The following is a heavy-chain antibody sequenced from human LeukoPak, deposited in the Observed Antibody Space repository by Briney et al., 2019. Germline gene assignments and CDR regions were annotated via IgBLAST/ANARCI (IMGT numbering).Heavy chain of an antibody. D-gene: IGHD3-10*01. CDR3: ARVTSGSSYRPFDY. CDR2: ISGSGDST. CDR1: GFTFSSYA. Sequence: GGSLRLSCAASGFTFSSYAMSWVRQAPGKGLEWVSSISGSGDSTYYADSVKGRFTISRDNSKNTLYLQMNSLRAEDTVVYYCARVTSGSSYRPFDYWGQGTLVTISS. V-gene: IGHV3-23*01. J-gene: IGHJ4*02.